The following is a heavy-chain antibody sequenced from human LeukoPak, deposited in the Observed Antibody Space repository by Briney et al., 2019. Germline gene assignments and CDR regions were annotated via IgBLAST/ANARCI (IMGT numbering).Heavy chain of an antibody. CDR2: INPNSGGT. D-gene: IGHD4-17*01. V-gene: IGHV1-2*02. J-gene: IGHJ3*02. CDR3: AREDYGDVGAFDI. CDR1: GYTFTGYY. Sequence: ASVKVSCKASGYTFTGYYMHWVRQAPGQGLEWMGWINPNSGGTNYAQKFQGRVTMTRDTSISTAYRELSRLRSDDTAVYYCAREDYGDVGAFDIWGQGTMVTVSS.